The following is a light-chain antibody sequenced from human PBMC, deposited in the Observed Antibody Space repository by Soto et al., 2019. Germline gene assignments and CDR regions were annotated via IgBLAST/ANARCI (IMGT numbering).Light chain of an antibody. CDR1: SGDVDAFDY. J-gene: IGLJ1*01. CDR3: CSFADFTYV. CDR2: EVS. Sequence: QSVLTQPASVSGSPGQSITISCTGTSGDVDAFDYVSWYQQHPGKAPKLMIFEVSDRPSGVSDRFSGSKSGSTASLTISGLQAVDEADYYCCSFADFTYVFGTGTKVTVL. V-gene: IGLV2-14*01.